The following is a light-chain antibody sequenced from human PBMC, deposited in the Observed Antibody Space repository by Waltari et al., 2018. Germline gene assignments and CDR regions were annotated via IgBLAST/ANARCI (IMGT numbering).Light chain of an antibody. CDR2: SND. J-gene: IGLJ3*02. CDR1: SSNIGSNI. V-gene: IGLV1-44*01. Sequence: QSVLTQPPSASGAPGQRVSISCSGDSSNIGSNIVNWYQQFPGTAPRLLIYSNDQRPSGFPDRFSGSKSGTSASLAISGLRSEDEADYYCTSWDDSLNGYWVFGGGTRLTVL. CDR3: TSWDDSLNGYWV.